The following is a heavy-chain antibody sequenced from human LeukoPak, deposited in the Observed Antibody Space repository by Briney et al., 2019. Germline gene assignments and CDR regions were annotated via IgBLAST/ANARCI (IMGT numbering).Heavy chain of an antibody. CDR2: IYYSGST. CDR1: GGSISSYY. Sequence: SETLSLTCCVSGGSISSYYGSWIRQPPGKCVEGIGYIYYSGSTNYNPSLKSRVTISVDTSKNQFSLKLSSVTAADTAVYYCARSRVVVSPFDYWGQGTLVTVSS. D-gene: IGHD3-22*01. J-gene: IGHJ4*02. CDR3: ARSRVVVSPFDY. V-gene: IGHV4-59*01.